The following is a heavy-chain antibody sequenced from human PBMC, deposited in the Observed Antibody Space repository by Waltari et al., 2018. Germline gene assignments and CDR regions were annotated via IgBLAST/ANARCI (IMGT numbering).Heavy chain of an antibody. Sequence: EVQLVESGGGLVQPGGSLKLSCAASGFTFSGSAMHWVRKASGKGLEWVGRIRTKANSYARGYAASVKGRFTISRDDSKNPAYLQMNSLKTEDTAVYYCTRLPQSGRAYYGMDVWGQGTTVTVSS. J-gene: IGHJ6*02. V-gene: IGHV3-73*02. CDR1: GFTFSGSA. CDR3: TRLPQSGRAYYGMDV. D-gene: IGHD2-15*01. CDR2: IRTKANSYAR.